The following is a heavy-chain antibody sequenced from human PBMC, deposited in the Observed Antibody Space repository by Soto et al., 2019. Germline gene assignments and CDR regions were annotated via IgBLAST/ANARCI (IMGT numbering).Heavy chain of an antibody. CDR3: ARDKMTTVTPSLDY. CDR2: IYSGGST. V-gene: IGHV3-66*01. Sequence: PGGSLRLSCAASGFTVSSNYMSWVRQAPGKGLEWVSVIYSGGSTYYADSVKGRFTISRDNSKNTLYLQMNSLRAEDTAVYYCARDKMTTVTPSLDYWGQGTLVTVSS. D-gene: IGHD4-17*01. J-gene: IGHJ4*02. CDR1: GFTVSSNY.